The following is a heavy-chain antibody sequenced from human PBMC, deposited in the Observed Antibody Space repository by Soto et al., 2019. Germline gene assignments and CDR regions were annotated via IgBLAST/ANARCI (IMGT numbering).Heavy chain of an antibody. CDR3: AGGRDGYKSGY. Sequence: QVQLQESGPGLVKPSQTLSLTCTVSGGSFSNSAYYWNWLRQHPGKGLEWIGYIRYTGSTSYNPSLKSRPTISLDTSKSQFSLHLSSVTAADTAVYYCAGGRDGYKSGYWGQGTLVSVSS. J-gene: IGHJ4*02. CDR1: GGSFSNSAYY. D-gene: IGHD5-12*01. V-gene: IGHV4-31*03. CDR2: IRYTGST.